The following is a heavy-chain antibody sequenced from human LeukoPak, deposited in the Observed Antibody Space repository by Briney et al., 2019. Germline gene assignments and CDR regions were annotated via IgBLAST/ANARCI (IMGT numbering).Heavy chain of an antibody. V-gene: IGHV4-39*07. D-gene: IGHD5-18*01. CDR1: GGSISSSSYY. J-gene: IGHJ4*02. CDR2: IYYSGST. Sequence: SETLSLTCTVSGGSISSSSYYWGWIRQPPGKGLEWIGSIYYSGSTYYNPSLKSRVTISVDTSKNQFSLKLSSVTAADTAVYYCATLGGIQLWLPYWGQETLVTVSS. CDR3: ATLGGIQLWLPY.